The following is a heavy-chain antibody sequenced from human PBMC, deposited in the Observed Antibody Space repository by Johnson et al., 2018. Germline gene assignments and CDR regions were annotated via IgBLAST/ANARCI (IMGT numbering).Heavy chain of an antibody. V-gene: IGHV3-9*01. CDR3: AKDGVEIVVVPADPVIWYNWFDP. CDR1: GFTFDDYA. J-gene: IGHJ5*02. CDR2: ISWNSGSI. D-gene: IGHD2-2*01. Sequence: VQLVESGGGLVQPGRSLRLSCAASGFTFDDYAMHWVRQAPGKGLEWVSGISWNSGSIGYADSVKGRFTISRDNAKNSLYLKMNSRRAEDTAVYYCAKDGVEIVVVPADPVIWYNWFDPWGQGTLVTVSS.